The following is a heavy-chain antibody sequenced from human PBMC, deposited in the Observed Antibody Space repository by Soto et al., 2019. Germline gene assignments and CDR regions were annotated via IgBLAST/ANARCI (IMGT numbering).Heavy chain of an antibody. Sequence: PGESLKISCKGSGYSFTSYWIGWVRQMPGKGLEWMGIIYPGDSDTRYSPSFQGQVTISADKSISTAYLQWSSLKASDTAMYYCARRYSSSWYSYYYYGMDVWGQGTTVTVSS. D-gene: IGHD6-13*01. CDR2: IYPGDSDT. CDR3: ARRYSSSWYSYYYYGMDV. J-gene: IGHJ6*02. V-gene: IGHV5-51*01. CDR1: GYSFTSYW.